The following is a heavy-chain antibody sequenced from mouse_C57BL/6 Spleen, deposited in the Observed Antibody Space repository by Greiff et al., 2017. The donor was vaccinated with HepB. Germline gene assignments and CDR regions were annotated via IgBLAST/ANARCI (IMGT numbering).Heavy chain of an antibody. CDR2: IYPGDGDT. J-gene: IGHJ1*03. V-gene: IGHV1-82*01. CDR3: AREGGSSYFDV. CDR1: GYAFSSSW. Sequence: VQLQQSGPELVKPGASVKISCKASGYAFSSSWMNWVKQRPGKGLEWIGRIYPGDGDTNYNGKFKGKATLTADKSSSTAYMQLSSLTSEDSAVYFCAREGGSSYFDVWGTGTTVTVSS. D-gene: IGHD1-1*01.